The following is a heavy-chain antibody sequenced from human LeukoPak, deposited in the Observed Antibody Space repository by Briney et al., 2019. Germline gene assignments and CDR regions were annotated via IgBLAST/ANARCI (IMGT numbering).Heavy chain of an antibody. Sequence: SETLSLTCTVSGGSVSSGSYYWSWIRQPPGKGLEWIGEINHSGSTNYNPSLKSRVTISVDTSKNQFSLKLSSVTAADTAVYYCARRPGYCSGGSCEDYWGQGTLVTVSS. D-gene: IGHD2-15*01. J-gene: IGHJ4*02. CDR2: INHSGST. V-gene: IGHV4-61*01. CDR1: GGSVSSGSYY. CDR3: ARRPGYCSGGSCEDY.